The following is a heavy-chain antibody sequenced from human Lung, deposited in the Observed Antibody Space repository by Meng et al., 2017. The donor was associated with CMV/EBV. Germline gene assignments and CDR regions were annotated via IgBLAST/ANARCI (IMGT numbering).Heavy chain of an antibody. CDR3: ARVDYQTNRGWWFDP. D-gene: IGHD2-2*01. Sequence: GESLKISCAASGFTFSDYYMSWIRQAPGKGLEWVSYISGSRSTIYYGDSVKGRFTISRDNAKNSLYLQMNSLRAEDTAVYYCARVDYQTNRGWWFDPWGQGTLVTVSS. J-gene: IGHJ5*02. CDR2: ISGSRSTI. V-gene: IGHV3-11*01. CDR1: GFTFSDYY.